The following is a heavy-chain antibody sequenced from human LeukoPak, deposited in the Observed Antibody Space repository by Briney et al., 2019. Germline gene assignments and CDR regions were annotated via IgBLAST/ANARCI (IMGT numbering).Heavy chain of an antibody. Sequence: GRSLRPSCAASGFTFDDYAMHWVRQAPGKGLEWVSGISWNSGSIGYADSVKGRFTISRDNAKNSLYLQMNSLRAEDTALYYCAASSAVAAHFDYWGQGTLVTVSS. CDR1: GFTFDDYA. CDR3: AASSAVAAHFDY. CDR2: ISWNSGSI. J-gene: IGHJ4*02. D-gene: IGHD6-19*01. V-gene: IGHV3-9*01.